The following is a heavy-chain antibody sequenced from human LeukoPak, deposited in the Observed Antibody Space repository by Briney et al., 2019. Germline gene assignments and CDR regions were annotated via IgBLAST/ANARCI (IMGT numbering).Heavy chain of an antibody. CDR1: GFTLSDYF. CDR2: ISKTGTTI. Sequence: GGSLRLSCAASGFTLSDYFMIWVRQVPGKGLQWVAYISKTGTTIQYEDSVKGRFSLSRDNAQNTLFLQMNSLRVDDAGMYFCAREDYGGTNFDHWGQGTLVSVSS. D-gene: IGHD4-23*01. V-gene: IGHV3-11*01. J-gene: IGHJ4*02. CDR3: AREDYGGTNFDH.